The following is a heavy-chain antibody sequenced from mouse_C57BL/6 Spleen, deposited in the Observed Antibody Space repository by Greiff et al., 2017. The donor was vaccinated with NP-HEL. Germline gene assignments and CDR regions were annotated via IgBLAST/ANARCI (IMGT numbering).Heavy chain of an antibody. CDR2: INPSTGGT. Sequence: VQLQQSGPELVKPGASVKISCKASGYSFTGYYMNWVKQSPEKSLEWIGEINPSTGGTTYNQKFKAKATLTVDKSSSTAYMQLKSLTSEDSAVYYCARIYYSNWGFAYWGQGTLVTVSA. CDR3: ARIYYSNWGFAY. D-gene: IGHD2-5*01. J-gene: IGHJ3*01. CDR1: GYSFTGYY. V-gene: IGHV1-42*01.